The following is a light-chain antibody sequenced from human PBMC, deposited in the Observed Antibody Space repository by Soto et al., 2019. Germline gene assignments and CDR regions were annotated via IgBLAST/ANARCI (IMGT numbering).Light chain of an antibody. CDR1: QGISNY. V-gene: IGKV1-27*01. CDR3: QKYNNAPLT. J-gene: IGKJ3*01. Sequence: DIQMTQSPSSLSASVGDRVTITCRASQGISNYLAWYQQKPGKVPKLLIYAASTLQSGVPSRFSGSGSGTDSTLTISNLQPEDVATYYGQKYNNAPLTFGPGPKVDIK. CDR2: AAS.